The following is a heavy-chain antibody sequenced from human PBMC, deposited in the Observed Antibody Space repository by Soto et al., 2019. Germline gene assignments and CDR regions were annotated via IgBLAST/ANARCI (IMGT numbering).Heavy chain of an antibody. Sequence: GGSLRLSCAASGFTFSSYSMNWVRQAPGKGLEWVSSISSSSSYIYYADSVKGRFTISRDNAKNSLYLQMNSLRAEDTAVYYCARGVVIAALTGTDAFDIWGQGTMVTVSS. CDR3: ARGVVIAALTGTDAFDI. D-gene: IGHD6-13*01. CDR1: GFTFSSYS. J-gene: IGHJ3*02. V-gene: IGHV3-21*01. CDR2: ISSSSSYI.